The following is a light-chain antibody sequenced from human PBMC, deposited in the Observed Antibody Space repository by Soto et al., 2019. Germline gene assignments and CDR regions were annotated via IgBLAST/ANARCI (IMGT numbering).Light chain of an antibody. CDR2: GNS. CDR3: QSYDSSLSGWV. V-gene: IGLV1-40*01. Sequence: QSVLTQPPSVSGAPGQRVTVSCIGSSSNIGAGYPVHWYQQLPGRAPQLLIYGNSNRPSRVPDRFSGSNSGTSASLAITGLQADDEADYYCQSYDSSLSGWVFGGGTKVTVL. CDR1: SSNIGAGYP. J-gene: IGLJ3*02.